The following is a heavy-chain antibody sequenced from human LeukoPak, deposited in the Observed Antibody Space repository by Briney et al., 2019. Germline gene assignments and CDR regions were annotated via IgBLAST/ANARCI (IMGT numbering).Heavy chain of an antibody. CDR2: ISGSDSST. Sequence: GGSLRLSCAASGFTFSRLTINWVRQAPGKGLEWVSGISGSDSSTYYADSVKGRFTISRDNSKNTLYLQMNSLRAEDTAVYYCAKGGGWLYYFDYWGQGTLVTVSS. D-gene: IGHD4-23*01. CDR3: AKGGGWLYYFDY. CDR1: GFTFSRLT. V-gene: IGHV3-23*01. J-gene: IGHJ4*02.